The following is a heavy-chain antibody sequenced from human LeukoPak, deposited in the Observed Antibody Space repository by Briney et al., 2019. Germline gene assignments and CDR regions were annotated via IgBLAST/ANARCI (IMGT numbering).Heavy chain of an antibody. CDR1: GFTFSSYA. Sequence: GGSLRLSCAASGFTFSSYAMSWVRQAPGKGLEWVSAISGSGGSTYYADSVKGRFTISRDNSKNTLYLQMNSLRAEDTAVYYCAKDRRYYDSSGYYVDNWFDPWGQGTLVTVSS. CDR2: ISGSGGST. J-gene: IGHJ5*02. D-gene: IGHD3-22*01. V-gene: IGHV3-23*01. CDR3: AKDRRYYDSSGYYVDNWFDP.